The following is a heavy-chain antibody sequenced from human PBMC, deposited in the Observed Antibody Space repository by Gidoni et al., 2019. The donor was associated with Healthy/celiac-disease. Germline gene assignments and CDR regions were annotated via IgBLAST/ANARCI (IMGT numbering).Heavy chain of an antibody. CDR2: IYPGASDT. D-gene: IGHD2-15*01. J-gene: IGHJ6*02. CDR3: ARTEGSHLNYYGMDV. Sequence: EVHLVQSGAERKKPGESLKISCKWSGYSCTAYWIGWVRPLPGKGLEWMGIIYPGASDTSYSPSFQGQVTISADKSISTASLQWSSLKAADTAMYYCARTEGSHLNYYGMDVWGQGTTVTVSS. CDR1: GYSCTAYW. V-gene: IGHV5-51*01.